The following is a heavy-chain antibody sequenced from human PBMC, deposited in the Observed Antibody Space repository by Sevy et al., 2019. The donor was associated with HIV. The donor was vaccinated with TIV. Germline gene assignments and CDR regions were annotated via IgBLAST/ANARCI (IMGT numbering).Heavy chain of an antibody. CDR1: GGSISSGGYY. J-gene: IGHJ6*02. CDR2: IYYSGST. CDR3: ARDRLRDVLVGRQLWFLDGMDV. V-gene: IGHV4-31*03. D-gene: IGHD5-18*01. Sequence: SETLSLTCTVSGGSISSGGYYWSWIRQHPGKGLEWIGYIYYSGSTYYNPSLKSRVTISVDTSKNQFSLKLNSVTAADTAVYYCARDRLRDVLVGRQLWFLDGMDVWGQGTTVTVSS.